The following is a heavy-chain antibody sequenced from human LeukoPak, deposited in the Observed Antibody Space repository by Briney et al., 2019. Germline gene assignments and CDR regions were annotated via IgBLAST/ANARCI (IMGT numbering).Heavy chain of an antibody. D-gene: IGHD5-24*01. J-gene: IGHJ4*02. CDR2: IIPSGHTT. CDR3: TKDDRWLQFCC. Sequence: GGSLRLSCAASGFTFSSHGMNWVRQAPGKGLEWVSGIIPSGHTTYYADSVRGRFTISRDNSRNTLYLQMNSLRAEDTAVYYCTKDDRWLQFCCWGQGTLVTVSA. V-gene: IGHV3-23*01. CDR1: GFTFSSHG.